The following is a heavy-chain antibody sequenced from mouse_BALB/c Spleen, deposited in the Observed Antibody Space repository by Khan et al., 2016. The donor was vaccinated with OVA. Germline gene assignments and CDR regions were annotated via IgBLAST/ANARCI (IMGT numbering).Heavy chain of an antibody. Sequence: EMQLQESGPSLVKPSQTLSLTCSVTGDSITTGYWNWIRKFPGNKLEYMGYIIYTGYTYYNPSLKSRISITRHTSNNQYYLQLNSVTDEDTATYXCARSTYRYAFVYWGQGTLVTVSA. CDR1: GDSITTGY. J-gene: IGHJ3*01. CDR2: IIYTGYT. D-gene: IGHD2-14*01. CDR3: ARSTYRYAFVY. V-gene: IGHV3-8*02.